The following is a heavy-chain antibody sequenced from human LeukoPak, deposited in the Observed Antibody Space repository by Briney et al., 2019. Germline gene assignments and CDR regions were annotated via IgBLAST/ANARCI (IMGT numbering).Heavy chain of an antibody. J-gene: IGHJ4*02. CDR1: GFTFSSYS. D-gene: IGHD2-15*01. CDR3: ARAHLYCSGGSCYYDY. Sequence: GGSLRLSCVASGFTFSSYSMNWVRQAPGKGLEWVSSISSSSSYIYYADSVKGRFTNSRDYAKNSLYLQMNSLRAEDTAVYYCARAHLYCSGGSCYYDYWGQGTLVTVSS. CDR2: ISSSSSYI. V-gene: IGHV3-21*01.